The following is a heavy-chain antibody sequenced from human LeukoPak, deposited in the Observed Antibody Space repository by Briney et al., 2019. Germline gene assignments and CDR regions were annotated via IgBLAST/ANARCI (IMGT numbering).Heavy chain of an antibody. D-gene: IGHD3-22*01. J-gene: IGHJ5*02. CDR3: ARRTWYYDSSGYYWPHNWFDP. Sequence: GGSLRLSCSASGFTFSSSAMNWVRQAPGKGLEWVSGISVSGGSTYYADSVKGRFTISRGNSKNTLYLQMNSLRAEDKAVYYCARRTWYYDSSGYYWPHNWFDPWGQGTLVTVSS. CDR1: GFTFSSSA. V-gene: IGHV3-23*01. CDR2: ISVSGGST.